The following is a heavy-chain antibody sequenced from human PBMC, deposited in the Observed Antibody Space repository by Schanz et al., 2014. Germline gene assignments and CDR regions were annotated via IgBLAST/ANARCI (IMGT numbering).Heavy chain of an antibody. Sequence: EVQLVESGGGLVQPGGSLRLSCAASGFTFSTYWMHWVRQAPGKGLVWVSHINSDGTTTTYADSVKGRFTISRDNAENTLYLQMNSLRVEDTAVYYSAMGGYQLHHWGQGTLVTGSS. D-gene: IGHD1-7*01. CDR3: AMGGYQLHH. V-gene: IGHV3-74*01. CDR1: GFTFSTYW. CDR2: INSDGTTT. J-gene: IGHJ4*02.